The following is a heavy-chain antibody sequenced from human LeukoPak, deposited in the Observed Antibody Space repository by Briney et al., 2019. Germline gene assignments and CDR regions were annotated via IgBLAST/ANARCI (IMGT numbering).Heavy chain of an antibody. CDR2: INPNSGDT. D-gene: IGHD2-21*02. CDR3: ARDYCGGDCFPDY. V-gene: IGHV1-2*06. J-gene: IGHJ4*02. Sequence: GASVKVSCKASGYTFTGYYVHWVRQAPGQGLEWMGRINPNSGDTNYAQKFQVRVTMTRDTSISTAYMELSRLRSDDTAVYYCARDYCGGDCFPDYWGQGTLVTVSS. CDR1: GYTFTGYY.